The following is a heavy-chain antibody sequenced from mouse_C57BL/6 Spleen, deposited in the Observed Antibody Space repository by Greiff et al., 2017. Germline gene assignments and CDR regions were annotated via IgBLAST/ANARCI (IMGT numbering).Heavy chain of an antibody. V-gene: IGHV1-19*01. D-gene: IGHD2-1*01. J-gene: IGHJ4*01. CDR1: GYTFTDYY. CDR3: ARDGKGNWYAMDY. CDR2: INPYNGGT. Sequence: EVQLQQSGPVLVKPGASVKMSCKASGYTFTDYYMNWVKQSHGKSLEWIGVINPYNGGTSYNQKFKGKATLTVDKSSSTAYMELNSLTSEDSAVYYCARDGKGNWYAMDYWGQGTSVTVSS.